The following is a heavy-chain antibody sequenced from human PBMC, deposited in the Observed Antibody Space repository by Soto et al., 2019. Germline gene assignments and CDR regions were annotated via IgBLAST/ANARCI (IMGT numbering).Heavy chain of an antibody. D-gene: IGHD2-2*01. CDR3: AKSSHCSGTSCSYYYYGMDV. CDR1: GFTFSSYA. J-gene: IGHJ6*02. V-gene: IGHV3-23*01. Sequence: EVQLLESGGGLVQPGGSLRLSCAASGFTFSSYAMSWVRQAPGKGLEWVSAISGSGGSTYYADSVKGRFTISRDNSKNTLYLQMNSLRAEDTAVYYCAKSSHCSGTSCSYYYYGMDVWGQGTTVTVSS. CDR2: ISGSGGST.